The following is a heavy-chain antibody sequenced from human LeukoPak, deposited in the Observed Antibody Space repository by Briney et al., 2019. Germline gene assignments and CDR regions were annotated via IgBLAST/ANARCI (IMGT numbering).Heavy chain of an antibody. J-gene: IGHJ4*02. V-gene: IGHV4-39*01. CDR3: ARLLPIAAAGGHYFDY. CDR1: GGSFISGIYY. CDR2: IYYRGST. D-gene: IGHD6-13*01. Sequence: PSETLSLTCNVSGGSFISGIYYWGWVRQPPGKGLEWIASIYYRGSTYYNQSLKSRVTISVDTSKTQFSLKVTSVTAASTEVYYCARLLPIAAAGGHYFDYWGQGTLVTVSS.